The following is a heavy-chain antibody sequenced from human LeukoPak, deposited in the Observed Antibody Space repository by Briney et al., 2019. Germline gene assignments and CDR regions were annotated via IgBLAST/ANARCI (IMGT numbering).Heavy chain of an antibody. Sequence: SETLSLTCAVSGGSISSGGYYWSWIRQHPGKGLEWIGYIYYSGSTYYNPSLKSRVTISVDTSKNQFSLKLSSVTAADTAVYYCARCSSGWWFDIWGQGTMVTVSS. J-gene: IGHJ3*02. V-gene: IGHV4-31*11. D-gene: IGHD6-19*01. CDR1: GGSISSGGYY. CDR3: ARCSSGWWFDI. CDR2: IYYSGST.